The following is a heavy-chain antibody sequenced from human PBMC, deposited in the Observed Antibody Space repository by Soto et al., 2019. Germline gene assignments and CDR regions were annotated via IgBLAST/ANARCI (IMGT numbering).Heavy chain of an antibody. CDR1: GFTFRNAW. D-gene: IGHD3-22*01. CDR2: IKRKTEGGTT. V-gene: IGHV3-15*05. Sequence: GGSLRLSCVVSGFTFRNAWMSWVRQAPGKGLEWIGRIKRKTEGGTTDYAAPVKGRFTISRDDSKNTMYLQMNSLKTEDTAIYYCSTLYRETYSRHWYFHFWGRGTLVTVSS. CDR3: STLYRETYSRHWYFHF. J-gene: IGHJ2*01.